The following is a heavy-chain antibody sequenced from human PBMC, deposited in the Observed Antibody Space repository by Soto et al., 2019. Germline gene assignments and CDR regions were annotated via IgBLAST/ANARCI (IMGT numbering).Heavy chain of an antibody. J-gene: IGHJ4*02. Sequence: PGGSLRLSCAASGFTVSSNYMSWVRQAPGKGLEWVSVIYSGGSTYYADSVKGRFTISRDNSKNTLYLQMNSLRAEDTAVYYCAGEGGAVSPYLGYFDYWGQGTLVTVSS. CDR1: GFTVSSNY. CDR3: AGEGGAVSPYLGYFDY. D-gene: IGHD2-21*01. CDR2: IYSGGST. V-gene: IGHV3-66*01.